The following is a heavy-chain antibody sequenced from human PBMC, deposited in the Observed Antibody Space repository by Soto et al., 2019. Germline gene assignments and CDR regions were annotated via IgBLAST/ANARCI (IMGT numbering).Heavy chain of an antibody. D-gene: IGHD3-10*02. CDR3: ARSVRAYGFL. V-gene: IGHV4-30-2*02. CDR2: IYHSGST. J-gene: IGHJ4*02. CDR1: GGSISSGGYS. Sequence: SETLSLTCAVSGGSISSGGYSWSWIRQPPGKGLEWIGYIYHSGSTYYNPSLKSRVTISVDTSKNQFSLKLRSVTAADTAVYYCARSVRAYGFLWGQGILVTVSS.